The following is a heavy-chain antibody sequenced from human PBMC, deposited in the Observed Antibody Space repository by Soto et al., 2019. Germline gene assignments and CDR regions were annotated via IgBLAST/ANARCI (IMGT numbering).Heavy chain of an antibody. Sequence: GGSLRLSCAASGFTFSSYGMHWARQAPGKGLEWVAVIWYDGSNKYYADSVKGRFTISRDNSKNTLYLQMNSLRAEDTAVYYCAREVITFGGVIVAEGGMDVWGQGTTVTVSS. D-gene: IGHD3-16*02. CDR3: AREVITFGGVIVAEGGMDV. CDR1: GFTFSSYG. CDR2: IWYDGSNK. V-gene: IGHV3-33*01. J-gene: IGHJ6*02.